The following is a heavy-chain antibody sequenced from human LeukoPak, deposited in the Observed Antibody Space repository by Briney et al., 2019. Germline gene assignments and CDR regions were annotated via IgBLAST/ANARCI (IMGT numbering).Heavy chain of an antibody. V-gene: IGHV3-48*02. CDR3: ARNSVGAANFDH. J-gene: IGHJ4*02. D-gene: IGHD1-26*01. CDR1: GFTFNSYG. CDR2: ITSSSTTT. Sequence: GGSLRLSCAASGFTFNSYGMNWVRQAPGKGLEWVSYITSSSTTTHYADSVEGRFTISRDNAKNSLYLQMNSLRDEDTAVYYCARNSVGAANFDHWGQGTLVTVSS.